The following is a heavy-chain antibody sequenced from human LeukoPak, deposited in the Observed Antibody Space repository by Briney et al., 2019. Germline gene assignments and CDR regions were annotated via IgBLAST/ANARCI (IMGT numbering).Heavy chain of an antibody. CDR2: ISESGTGT. V-gene: IGHV3-23*01. CDR1: GLTFSNYA. D-gene: IGHD4-17*01. J-gene: IGHJ4*02. Sequence: PGGSLRLSCAASGLTFSNYAMSWVRQAPGKGLEWVSAISESGTGTYYADSVKGRFTISRDNSKNTLSLQMNSLRAEDTAVYYCARGGTTVIQPSYWGQGTLVTVSS. CDR3: ARGGTTVIQPSY.